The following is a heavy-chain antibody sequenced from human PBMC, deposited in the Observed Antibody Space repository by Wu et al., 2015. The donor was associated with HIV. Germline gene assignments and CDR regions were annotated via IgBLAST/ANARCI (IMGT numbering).Heavy chain of an antibody. V-gene: IGHV1-69*13. CDR1: GGTFSSYA. J-gene: IGHJ4*02. CDR2: IIPIFGTA. D-gene: IGHD3-22*01. Sequence: QVQLVQSGAEVKKPGSSVKVSCKASGGTFSSYAISWVRQAPGQGLEWMGRIIPIFGTANYAQKFQGRVTITADESTSTAYMELSSLRSEDTAVYYCARSYVGNYYDSSGYYSSYFDYWGQGTLVTVSS. CDR3: ARSYVGNYYDSSGYYSSYFDY.